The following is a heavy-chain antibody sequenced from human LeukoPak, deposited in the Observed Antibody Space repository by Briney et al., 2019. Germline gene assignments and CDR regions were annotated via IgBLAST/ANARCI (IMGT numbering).Heavy chain of an antibody. V-gene: IGHV1-18*01. J-gene: IGHJ4*02. CDR3: ARQLYSGSYSPLGY. Sequence: ASVKVSCKASGYTFTSYGISWVRQAPGQGLEWMGWISAYNGNTNYAQKLQGRVTMTTDTSTSTAYMELRSLRSDDTAVYYCARQLYSGSYSPLGYWGQGTLVTVSS. CDR2: ISAYNGNT. CDR1: GYTFTSYG. D-gene: IGHD1-26*01.